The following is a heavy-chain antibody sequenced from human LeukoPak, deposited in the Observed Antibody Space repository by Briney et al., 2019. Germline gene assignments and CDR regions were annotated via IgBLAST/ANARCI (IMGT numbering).Heavy chain of an antibody. J-gene: IGHJ5*02. CDR1: GGSLSCYH. D-gene: IGHD3-10*01. CDR2: NYTSWST. V-gene: IGHV4-4*07. CDR3: ARDAGSGSRGFDP. Sequence: SEALSITCIIPGGSLSCYHWRWIRQPAGKGLEWIGRNYTSWSTNYNPCLKSRVTMSVDTSKNQFSLKLSSVTAADTAVYYCARDAGSGSRGFDPWGQGTLVTVSS.